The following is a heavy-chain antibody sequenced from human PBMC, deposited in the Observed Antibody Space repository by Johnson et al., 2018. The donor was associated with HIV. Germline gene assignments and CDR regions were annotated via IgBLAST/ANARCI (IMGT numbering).Heavy chain of an antibody. CDR1: GFTVSTNY. Sequence: VQLVESGGDLVRPGGSLRLSCAASGFTVSTNYMNWVRQAPGKGLEWVSVIYTADNRNYADSVKGRFSISRDNSKNTVYLQMHSLRPEDTAVYYCAIGRGEFPRHAFDIWGQGTMVTVSS. J-gene: IGHJ3*02. CDR3: AIGRGEFPRHAFDI. D-gene: IGHD3-10*01. V-gene: IGHV3-66*02. CDR2: IYTADNR.